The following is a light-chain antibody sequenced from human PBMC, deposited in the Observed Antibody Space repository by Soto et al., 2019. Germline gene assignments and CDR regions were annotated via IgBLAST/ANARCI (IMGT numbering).Light chain of an antibody. Sequence: DIQMTQSPSTLSASVGDRVTITCRASQSISSWLAWYQQKPGKAPKLLIYDASSLESGVPSRFSGSGSGTEFTLTISSLQPDDFAAYYFHHYNSYSAFTQGTRVALK. J-gene: IGKJ5*01. V-gene: IGKV1-5*01. CDR2: DAS. CDR1: QSISSW. CDR3: HHYNSYSA.